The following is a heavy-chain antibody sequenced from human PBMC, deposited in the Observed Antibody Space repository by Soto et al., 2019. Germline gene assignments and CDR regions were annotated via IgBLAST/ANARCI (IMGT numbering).Heavy chain of an antibody. D-gene: IGHD1-26*01. CDR1: GFTFSSYA. Sequence: GGSLRLSCAASGFTFSSYAMSWVRQAPGKGLEWVSAISGSGGSTYYADSVRGRFTISRDNSKNTLYLQMNSLRAEDTAVYYCAKDDGATFGFDYWGQGTLVTVSS. CDR3: AKDDGATFGFDY. V-gene: IGHV3-23*01. J-gene: IGHJ4*02. CDR2: ISGSGGST.